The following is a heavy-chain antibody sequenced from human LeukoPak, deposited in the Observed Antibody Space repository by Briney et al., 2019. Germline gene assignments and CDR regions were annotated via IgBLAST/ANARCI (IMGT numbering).Heavy chain of an antibody. V-gene: IGHV3-30*02. D-gene: IGHD2-2*02. Sequence: GGSLRLSCAASGFTFSSYGMHWIRQAPGKGLEWVAFIRYDGSNKYYADSVKGRFTISRDNSKNTLYLQMNSLRAEDTAVYYCAKDGYCSSTSCYITWNYYYYGMDVWGQGTTVTVSS. CDR2: IRYDGSNK. CDR3: AKDGYCSSTSCYITWNYYYYGMDV. CDR1: GFTFSSYG. J-gene: IGHJ6*02.